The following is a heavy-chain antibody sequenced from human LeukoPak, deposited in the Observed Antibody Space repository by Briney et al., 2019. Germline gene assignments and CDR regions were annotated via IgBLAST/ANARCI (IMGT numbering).Heavy chain of an antibody. V-gene: IGHV3-7*01. J-gene: IGHJ3*02. CDR2: IKPDGSEK. Sequence: GGSLRLSCAASGFTFSSYWMSWVRQAPGKGLEWVANIKPDGSEKYCVDSVKGRFIISRDNAKKSLYLQMNSLRAEDTAVYYCARGDFNDYGDYVDAFEIWGQGTMVTVSA. D-gene: IGHD4-17*01. CDR1: GFTFSSYW. CDR3: ARGDFNDYGDYVDAFEI.